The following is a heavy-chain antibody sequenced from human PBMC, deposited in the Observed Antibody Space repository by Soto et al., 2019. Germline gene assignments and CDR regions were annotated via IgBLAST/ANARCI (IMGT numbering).Heavy chain of an antibody. V-gene: IGHV4-34*01. J-gene: IGHJ4*02. D-gene: IGHD2-15*01. CDR3: ARGPDSDADY. CDR1: GGSFSGYY. CDR2: INHSGST. Sequence: SETLSLTCAVYGGSFSGYYWSWIRQPPGKGLEWIGEINHSGSTNYNPSLKSRVTISVDTSKNQLSLKLSSVTAADTAVYYCARGPDSDADYWGQGTLVTVSS.